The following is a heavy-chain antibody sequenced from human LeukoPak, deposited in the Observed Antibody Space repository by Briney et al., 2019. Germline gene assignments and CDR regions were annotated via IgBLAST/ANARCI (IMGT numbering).Heavy chain of an antibody. J-gene: IGHJ4*02. CDR1: GYTFTSYG. CDR3: ARDRGGYSGRSYFDY. D-gene: IGHD1-26*01. V-gene: IGHV1-18*01. CDR2: ISAYNGNT. Sequence: ASVKVSCKASGYTFTSYGISWVRQAPGQGLEWMGWISAYNGNTNYAQKLQGRVTMTTDTSTTTAHMELRSLRSDDTAVYYCARDRGGYSGRSYFDYWGQGTPVTVSS.